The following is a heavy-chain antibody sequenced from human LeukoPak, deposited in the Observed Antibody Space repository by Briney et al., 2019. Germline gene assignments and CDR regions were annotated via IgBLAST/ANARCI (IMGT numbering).Heavy chain of an antibody. CDR3: ARRGGAARLYYYYYMDV. Sequence: ASVKVSCKASGYTFTGYDINWVRQATGQGLEWMGWMNTNSGDTGYSQKFQGRVTMTRTTSISTAYMELSSLRSEDTAVYYCARRGGAARLYYYYYMDVWGKGTTVTVSS. CDR1: GYTFTGYD. CDR2: MNTNSGDT. J-gene: IGHJ6*03. V-gene: IGHV1-8*01. D-gene: IGHD6-6*01.